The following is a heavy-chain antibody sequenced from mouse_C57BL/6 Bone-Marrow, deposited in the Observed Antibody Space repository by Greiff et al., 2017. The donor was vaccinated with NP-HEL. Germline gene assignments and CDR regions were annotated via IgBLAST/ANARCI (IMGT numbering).Heavy chain of an antibody. Sequence: EVQLQQSGAELVKPGASVKLSCTASGFNFTDYYMHWVKQRPVQGLEWIGRIDPEDGETKYAPKFQGKATITADTSSNTAYLQLSSLTSEDTAVYYCARWIITTVSRDYAMDYWGQGTSVTVSS. CDR3: ARWIITTVSRDYAMDY. V-gene: IGHV14-2*01. CDR1: GFNFTDYY. D-gene: IGHD1-2*01. CDR2: IDPEDGET. J-gene: IGHJ4*01.